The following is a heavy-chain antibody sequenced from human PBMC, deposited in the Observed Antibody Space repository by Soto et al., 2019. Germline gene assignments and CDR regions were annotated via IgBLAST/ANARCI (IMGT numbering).Heavy chain of an antibody. D-gene: IGHD2-15*01. CDR1: GFTFSGSA. CDR3: TRPNCSGGSCYPYYYYYMDV. J-gene: IGHJ6*03. CDR2: IRSKANSYAT. Sequence: PGGSLRLSCAASGFTFSGSAMHWVRQASGKGLEWVGRIRSKANSYATAYAASVKGRFTISRDDSKNTAYLQMNSLKTEDTAVYYCTRPNCSGGSCYPYYYYYMDVWGKGTTVTVSS. V-gene: IGHV3-73*01.